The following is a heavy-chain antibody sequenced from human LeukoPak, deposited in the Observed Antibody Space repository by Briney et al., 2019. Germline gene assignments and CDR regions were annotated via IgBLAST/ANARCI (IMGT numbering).Heavy chain of an antibody. Sequence: GASVKVSCKVSGYTLTELSMHWVRQAPGKGLEWMGGFDPEGGETIYAQKFQGRVTMTEDTSTDTAYMELSSLRSEDTAVYYCATLPDIAVAGLYYFDYWGQGTLVTVSS. J-gene: IGHJ4*02. V-gene: IGHV1-24*01. D-gene: IGHD6-19*01. CDR2: FDPEGGET. CDR3: ATLPDIAVAGLYYFDY. CDR1: GYTLTELS.